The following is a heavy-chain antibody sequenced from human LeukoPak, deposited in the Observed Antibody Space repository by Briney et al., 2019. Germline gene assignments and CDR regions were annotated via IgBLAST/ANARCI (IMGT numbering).Heavy chain of an antibody. CDR2: IRSKAYGGTT. J-gene: IGHJ3*02. D-gene: IGHD1-26*01. CDR1: GFTIGDYA. V-gene: IGHV3-49*04. Sequence: PGRSLRLSCTASGFTIGDYAMSWVRQAPGKGLEWVGFIRSKAYGGTTEYAASVKGRFTISRDDSKSIAYLQMNSLKTEDTAVYYCTRDLLVGATTTAFDIWGQGTMVTVSS. CDR3: TRDLLVGATTTAFDI.